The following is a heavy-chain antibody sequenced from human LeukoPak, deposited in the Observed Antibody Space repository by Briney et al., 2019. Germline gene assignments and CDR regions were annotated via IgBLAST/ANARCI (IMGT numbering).Heavy chain of an antibody. D-gene: IGHD2-15*01. CDR1: GYTFTSYG. J-gene: IGHJ6*02. CDR3: ARRPSVVVAATRYYYGMDV. V-gene: IGHV1-18*01. CDR2: ISAYNGNT. Sequence: ASVKVSCKASGYTFTSYGINWVRQAPGQGLEWLGWISAYNGNTNYAQKLQGRVTMTTDTSTSTAYMELRSLRSDDTAVYYCARRPSVVVAATRYYYGMDVWGQGTTVTVSS.